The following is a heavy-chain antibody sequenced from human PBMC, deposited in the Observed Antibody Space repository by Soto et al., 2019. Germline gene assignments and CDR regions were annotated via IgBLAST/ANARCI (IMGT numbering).Heavy chain of an antibody. CDR2: ISKGSDYI. V-gene: IGHV3-21*01. J-gene: IGHJ5*02. D-gene: IGHD1-20*01. CDR3: AKDSGCVNNACAYDP. CDR1: GFSFSDYT. Sequence: LRLSCAASGFSFSDYTMNWVRQAPGKGLEWVSSISKGSDYIFYADKVKGRFTISRDNARNSLHLQMTSLRGEDTAVYYCAKDSGCVNNACAYDPWGQGTLVTVSS.